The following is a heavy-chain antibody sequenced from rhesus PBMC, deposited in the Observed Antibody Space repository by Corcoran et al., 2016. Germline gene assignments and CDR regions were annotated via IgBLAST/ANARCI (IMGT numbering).Heavy chain of an antibody. CDR2: SSGSGGAT. J-gene: IGHJ4*01. CDR3: ARGSWSFDY. D-gene: IGHD6-13*01. CDR1: GGSISSSNW. Sequence: QLQLQESGPGLVKPSETLSLTCAVSGGSISSSNWWSWIRQPSGKGLEWIGRSSGSGGATSDTPSLKSRVTISQDTSKNQFSLKLSSVTAADTAVYYCARGSWSFDYWGQGVLVTVSS. V-gene: IGHV4-57*02.